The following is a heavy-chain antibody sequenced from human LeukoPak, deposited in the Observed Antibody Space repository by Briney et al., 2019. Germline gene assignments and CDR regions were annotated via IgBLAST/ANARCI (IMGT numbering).Heavy chain of an antibody. CDR3: AKDQTPSVGYYQHY. J-gene: IGHJ4*02. CDR1: GFTFSSYW. Sequence: GGSLRLSCAASGFTFSSYWMHWVRQAPGKGLVWVSRINGDGSRISYADSVKGRFTISRDNSNNTLYLQMNSLRAEDTAVYYCAKDQTPSVGYYQHYWGQGTLVTVSS. CDR2: INGDGSRI. V-gene: IGHV3-74*01. D-gene: IGHD3-22*01.